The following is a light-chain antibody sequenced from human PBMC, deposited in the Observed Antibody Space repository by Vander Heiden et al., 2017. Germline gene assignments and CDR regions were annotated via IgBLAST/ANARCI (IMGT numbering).Light chain of an antibody. Sequence: QSALTQPASVPRSPGQSITISCTGTSSDVGGYNYVSWYQQHPGKAPKLMIYDVSNRPSGVSNRFSCSKSGNTASLTISGLQAEDEADYYCSSYTSSSTLVFGGGTKLTVL. J-gene: IGLJ2*01. CDR3: SSYTSSSTLV. CDR2: DVS. CDR1: SSDVGGYNY. V-gene: IGLV2-14*01.